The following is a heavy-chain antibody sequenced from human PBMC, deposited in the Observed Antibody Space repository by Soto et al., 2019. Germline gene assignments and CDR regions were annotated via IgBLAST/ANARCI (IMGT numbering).Heavy chain of an antibody. D-gene: IGHD3-10*01. CDR1: GYSISSGYY. CDR2: IYHSGST. V-gene: IGHV4-38-2*01. J-gene: IGHJ6*02. Sequence: LSLTCAVSGYSISSGYYWGWIRQPPGKGLEWIGSIYHSGSTYSNPSLKSRVTISVDASKNQFSLKLSSVTAADTAVYYCARVGGYGMDVWGQGTTVTVSS. CDR3: ARVGGYGMDV.